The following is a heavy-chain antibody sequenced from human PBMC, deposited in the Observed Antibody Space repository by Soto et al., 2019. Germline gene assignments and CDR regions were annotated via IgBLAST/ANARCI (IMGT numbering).Heavy chain of an antibody. CDR2: IYYSGST. CDR1: GGSISSGGYY. J-gene: IGHJ4*02. CDR3: ARAPRYFDILTGSYYFDN. D-gene: IGHD3-9*01. V-gene: IGHV4-31*03. Sequence: SETLSLTCTVSGGSISSGGYYWSWIRQHPGKGLEWIGYIYYSGSTYYNPSLKSRVTISVDTSKNLLSLKVSSVTAADTAVYYCARAPRYFDILTGSYYFDNWGQGTLVTVSS.